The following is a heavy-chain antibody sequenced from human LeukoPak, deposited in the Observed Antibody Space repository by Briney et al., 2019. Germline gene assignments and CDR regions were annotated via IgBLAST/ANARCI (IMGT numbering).Heavy chain of an antibody. J-gene: IGHJ4*02. CDR3: ARVDYGDYRFDY. CDR2: IYCSGST. D-gene: IGHD4-17*01. V-gene: IGHV4-31*03. Sequence: SETLSLTCTVSGGFVSSPTYYWSWVRQHPGKGLEWIGYIYCSGSTYYNPSLKSRVTISVDTPKNQFSLKLSSVTAADTAVYYCARVDYGDYRFDYWGQGTLVTVSS. CDR1: GGFVSSPTYY.